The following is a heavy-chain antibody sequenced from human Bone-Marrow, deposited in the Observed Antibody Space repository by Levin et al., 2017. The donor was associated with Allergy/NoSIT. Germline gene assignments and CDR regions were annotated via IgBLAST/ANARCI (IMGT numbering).Heavy chain of an antibody. J-gene: IGHJ4*02. CDR3: ATFSISGVVICSLDF. CDR2: SDPENGET. D-gene: IGHD3-3*01. Sequence: GESLKISCKVSGYTLTELSVHWVRQALGKGLEWMGGSDPENGETTYAQTFQGRITMTEDTSADTVYMELSSLRPEDTSVYYCATFSISGVVICSLDFWGQGTLVTVSS. CDR1: GYTLTELS. V-gene: IGHV1-24*01.